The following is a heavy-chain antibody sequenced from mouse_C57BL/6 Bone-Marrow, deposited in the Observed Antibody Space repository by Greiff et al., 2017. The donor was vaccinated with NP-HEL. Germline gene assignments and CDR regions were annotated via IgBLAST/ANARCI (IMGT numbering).Heavy chain of an antibody. D-gene: IGHD2-3*01. CDR1: GFTFTDYY. CDR2: IRNKANGYTT. J-gene: IGHJ4*01. CDR3: ARYYDGYYEAMDY. V-gene: IGHV7-3*01. Sequence: EVQVVESGGGLVQPGGSLSLSCAASGFTFTDYYMSWVRQPPGKALEWLGFIRNKANGYTTEYSASVKGRFTISRDNSQSILYLQMNALRAEDSATYYCARYYDGYYEAMDYWGQGTSVTVSS.